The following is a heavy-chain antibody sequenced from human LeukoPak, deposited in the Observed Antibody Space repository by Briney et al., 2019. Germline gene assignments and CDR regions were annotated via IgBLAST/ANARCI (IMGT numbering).Heavy chain of an antibody. J-gene: IGHJ4*02. CDR1: DDSISDHY. Sequence: SETLSLTCTVSDDSISDHYRGWIRQPPGKGLERIGYFHNSGTSTYNPSLKSRVTISADTSKNQFSLKLNSLTTADTAVYYCTRGAGWLIDYWGQGILVTVSS. CDR3: TRGAGWLIDY. D-gene: IGHD3-16*01. CDR2: FHNSGTS. V-gene: IGHV4-59*11.